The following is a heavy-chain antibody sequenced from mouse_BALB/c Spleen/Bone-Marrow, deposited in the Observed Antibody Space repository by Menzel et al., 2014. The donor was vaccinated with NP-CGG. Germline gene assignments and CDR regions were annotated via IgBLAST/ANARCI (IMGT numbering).Heavy chain of an antibody. J-gene: IGHJ3*01. CDR1: GYTFTSYW. V-gene: IGHV1-7*01. CDR2: INPSTGYT. CDR3: ARRAYGGSYGFAY. D-gene: IGHD1-1*01. Sequence: VQLQQSGAELAKPGASVKMSCKASGYTFTSYWMHWVKQRPGQGLEWIGYINPSTGYTEYNQKFKDKATLTADKSSSTAYMQLSSLTSEDSAVYYWARRAYGGSYGFAYWGQGTLVTVSA.